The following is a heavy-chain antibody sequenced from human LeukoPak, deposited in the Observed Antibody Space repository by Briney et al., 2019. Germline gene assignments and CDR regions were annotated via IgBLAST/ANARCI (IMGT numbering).Heavy chain of an antibody. J-gene: IGHJ4*02. V-gene: IGHV3-30*04. CDR3: ARDVRDGSNSHLGWVDY. D-gene: IGHD5-24*01. CDR2: ISYDGTNK. CDR1: GFTFSSYA. Sequence: GGSLRLSCAASGFTFSSYAMHWVRQAPGKGLEWVAVISYDGTNKYYADSVKGRFTISRDNSKNTLYLQMTSLSAEETAVYYCARDVRDGSNSHLGWVDYWGQGTLVTVSS.